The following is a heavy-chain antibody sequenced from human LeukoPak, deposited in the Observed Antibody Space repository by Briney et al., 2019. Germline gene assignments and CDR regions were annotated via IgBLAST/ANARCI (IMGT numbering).Heavy chain of an antibody. CDR2: ISGSSGTR. CDR3: ARAPYTSGWYRGDNDY. J-gene: IGHJ4*02. Sequence: PGGSLRLSCAASGFTFSSYSMNWVRQAPGKGLEWVSYISGSSGTRYYADSVKGRFTISRDNAKNSLYLQMNSLRAEDTAVYYWARAPYTSGWYRGDNDYWGQGTLVTVSS. D-gene: IGHD6-19*01. V-gene: IGHV3-48*01. CDR1: GFTFSSYS.